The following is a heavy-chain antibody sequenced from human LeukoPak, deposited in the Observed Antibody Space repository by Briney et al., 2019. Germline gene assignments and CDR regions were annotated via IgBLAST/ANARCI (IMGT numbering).Heavy chain of an antibody. CDR3: AGVLRPMASQYYFDY. CDR2: IYYSGTT. CDR1: GASINTYY. Sequence: PSVTLSLTCTVSGASINTYYWSWIRQPPGKGLEWIGYIYYSGTTSYNPSLKTRVTISIDTSKNQFSLKLSSVTAADTAMYYCAGVLRPMASQYYFDYWGQGTLVTVSS. V-gene: IGHV4-59*01. D-gene: IGHD3-10*01. J-gene: IGHJ4*02.